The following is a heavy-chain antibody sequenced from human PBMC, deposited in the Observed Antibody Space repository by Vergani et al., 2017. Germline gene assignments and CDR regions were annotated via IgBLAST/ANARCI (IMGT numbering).Heavy chain of an antibody. CDR1: GGTFSSYT. CDR2: IIPILGIA. CDR3: ARDQPNCSSTSCFYYYYGMDV. V-gene: IGHV1-69*08. J-gene: IGHJ6*02. D-gene: IGHD2-2*01. Sequence: QVQLVQSGAEVKKPGSSVKVSCKASGGTFSSYTISWVRQAPGQGLEWMGRIIPILGIANYAQKFQGRVTMTADKSPSTAYMELSSLRSEDTAVYYCARDQPNCSSTSCFYYYYGMDVWGQGTTVTVSS.